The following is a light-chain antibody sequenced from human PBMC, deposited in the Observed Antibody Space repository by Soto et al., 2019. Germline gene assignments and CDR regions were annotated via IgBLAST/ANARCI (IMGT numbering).Light chain of an antibody. J-gene: IGKJ2*01. Sequence: EIVMTQSPATLSVSPGETATLSCRASQSVAGNLAWYQQKPGQPPRLLIYGVSTRATGVPARFSGSGSETDFSLTISSLQIEDFAVYYCQQYGTSPFTFGQGTKVDIK. V-gene: IGKV3-15*01. CDR3: QQYGTSPFT. CDR1: QSVAGN. CDR2: GVS.